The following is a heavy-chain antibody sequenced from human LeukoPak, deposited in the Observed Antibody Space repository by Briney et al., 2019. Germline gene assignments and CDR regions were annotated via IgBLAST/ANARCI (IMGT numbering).Heavy chain of an antibody. J-gene: IGHJ6*03. D-gene: IGHD6-6*01. Sequence: PSDTLSLTCTLSGGSISNFYWSWIRQSPEKGPEWVGQIHYSGSTTYNPSLESRITISVDTSENQFSLKLSSVTAADTAIYYCARRGSHYYYYMDVWGKGTTVTVSS. CDR1: GGSISNFY. V-gene: IGHV4-59*08. CDR3: ARRGSHYYYYMDV. CDR2: IHYSGST.